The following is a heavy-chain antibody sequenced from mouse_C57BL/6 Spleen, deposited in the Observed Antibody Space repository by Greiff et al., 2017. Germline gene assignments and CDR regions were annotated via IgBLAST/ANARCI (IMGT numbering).Heavy chain of an antibody. J-gene: IGHJ2*01. CDR1: GYTFTDYE. CDR3: SRDLYFDY. D-gene: IGHD3-3*01. V-gene: IGHV1-15*01. CDR2: IDPETGGP. Sequence: QVQLKESGAELVRPGASVTLSCKASGYTFTDYEMHWVKQTPVHGLEWIGAIDPETGGPAYNQKFKGKAILTADKSASTAYMELRSLTSEYSAVYYCSRDLYFDYWGQGTTLTVSS.